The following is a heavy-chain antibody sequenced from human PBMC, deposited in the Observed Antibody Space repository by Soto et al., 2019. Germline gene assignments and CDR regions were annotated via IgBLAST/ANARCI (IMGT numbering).Heavy chain of an antibody. CDR1: GGSISSYY. CDR2: IYYSGST. V-gene: IGHV4-59*01. D-gene: IGHD6-13*01. CDR3: ARDIAAAGTVGWFDP. J-gene: IGHJ5*02. Sequence: SETLSLTCTVSGGSISSYYWSWIRQPPGKGLEWIGYIYYSGSTNYNPSLKSRVTISVDTSKNQFSLKLSSVIAADTAVYYCARDIAAAGTVGWFDPWGQGTLVTVSS.